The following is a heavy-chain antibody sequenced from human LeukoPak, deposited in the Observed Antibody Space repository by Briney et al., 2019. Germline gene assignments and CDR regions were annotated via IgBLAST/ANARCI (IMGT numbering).Heavy chain of an antibody. CDR3: ARAARPSNNWFDP. CDR1: GGPFSDYS. J-gene: IGHJ5*02. Sequence: SETLSLTCAVYGGPFSDYSWTWIRQPPGKGLEWIGEINQSGGTNHNPSLMSRVIMSVDTSKNQISLKVNSVTAADTAVYYCARAARPSNNWFDPWGQGTLVTVSS. CDR2: INQSGGT. V-gene: IGHV4-34*01. D-gene: IGHD6-6*01.